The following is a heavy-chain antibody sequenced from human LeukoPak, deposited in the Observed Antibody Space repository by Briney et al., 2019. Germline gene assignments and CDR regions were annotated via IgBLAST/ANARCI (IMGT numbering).Heavy chain of an antibody. J-gene: IGHJ6*02. D-gene: IGHD3-10*02. CDR1: GFTFSNYW. CDR3: ARDYYVSNGMDV. Sequence: PGGSLRLSCAASGFTFSNYWMTWVRQAAGKGMEWVANIKQDGSEKYYVDSVKGRFTISRDNARNSLDLQMTSLRAEDTAVYYCARDYYVSNGMDVWGQGTTVTVSS. V-gene: IGHV3-7*04. CDR2: IKQDGSEK.